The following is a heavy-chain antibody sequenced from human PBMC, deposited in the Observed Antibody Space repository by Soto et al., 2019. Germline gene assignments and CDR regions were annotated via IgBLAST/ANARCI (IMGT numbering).Heavy chain of an antibody. CDR3: ARGHYGMED. CDR1: GLTLSRYW. J-gene: IGHJ6*02. CDR2: INQDGSDK. V-gene: IGHV3-7*05. Sequence: GGSLRLSCAVSGLTLSRYWMSWVRQAPGKGLEWVANINQDGSDKNYLDSVKGRFTVSRDNAKNSLYLQMNGLRVEDTAVYFCARGHYGMEDWGRGTTVTVSS.